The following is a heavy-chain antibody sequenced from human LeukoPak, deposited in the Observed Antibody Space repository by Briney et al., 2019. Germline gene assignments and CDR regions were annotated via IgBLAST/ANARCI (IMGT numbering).Heavy chain of an antibody. CDR2: INPSGGGT. V-gene: IGHV1-46*01. J-gene: IGHJ4*02. Sequence: ASVKVSCKASGYTFTNYYMHWVRQAPGQGLEWMGIINPSGGGTTYAQKFQGRVTMTRDTSTTTVYMELSSLKSEDTAVYYCARWTGTTGLDYWGQGTLVTVSS. CDR3: ARWTGTTGLDY. D-gene: IGHD1-1*01. CDR1: GYTFTNYY.